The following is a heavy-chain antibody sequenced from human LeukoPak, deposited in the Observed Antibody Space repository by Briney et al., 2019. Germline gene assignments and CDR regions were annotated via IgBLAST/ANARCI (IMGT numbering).Heavy chain of an antibody. V-gene: IGHV3-74*01. J-gene: IGHJ4*02. CDR2: INGDGSTT. CDR1: GFIFSSYW. CDR3: ARTNAGRPIDY. D-gene: IGHD6-6*01. Sequence: GGSLRLSCAASGFIFSSYWMHWVRQAPGKGLVWVSRINGDGSTTNYADSVKGRFTISRDNAKNTLYLQMNSLRAEDTAVYYCARTNAGRPIDYWGQGTLVTVSS.